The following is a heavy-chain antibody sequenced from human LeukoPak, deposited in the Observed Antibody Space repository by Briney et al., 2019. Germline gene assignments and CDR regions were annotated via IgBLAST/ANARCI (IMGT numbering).Heavy chain of an antibody. CDR3: ARDLSTGG. Sequence: GGSLRLSCAASGFTFSSYSMNWVRQAPGKGLVWVSRIKSDGSSTSYADSVKGRFTISRDNAKNTLYLQMNSLRVEDTAVYYCARDLSTGGWGQGTMVTVSS. V-gene: IGHV3-74*01. J-gene: IGHJ3*01. CDR1: GFTFSSYS. D-gene: IGHD2-2*01. CDR2: IKSDGSST.